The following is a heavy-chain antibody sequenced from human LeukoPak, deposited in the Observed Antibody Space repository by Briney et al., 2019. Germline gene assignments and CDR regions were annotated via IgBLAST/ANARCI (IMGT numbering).Heavy chain of an antibody. D-gene: IGHD2-15*01. V-gene: IGHV4-38-2*02. CDR3: ARVCSSGRCLDY. J-gene: IGHJ4*02. Sequence: PSETLSLTCTVSGYSISSGYYWAWMRPPPGKGLEWIGIINHSGSTYYNPSLKSRVTVSVDTSKNQVSLRLSSVTAADTAVYYCARVCSSGRCLDYWGQGTLVTVSS. CDR1: GYSISSGYY. CDR2: INHSGST.